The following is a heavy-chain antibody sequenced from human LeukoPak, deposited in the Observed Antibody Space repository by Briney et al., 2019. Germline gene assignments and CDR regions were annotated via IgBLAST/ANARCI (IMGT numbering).Heavy chain of an antibody. J-gene: IGHJ6*02. CDR3: ARVDTSPYYDILTGYYYYYYGMDV. CDR1: GFTFSSYW. Sequence: PGGSLRLSCAASGFTFSSYWMSWVRQAPGKGLEWVANIKQDGSEKYYVDSVKGRFTISRDNAKNSLYLQMNSLRAEDTDVYYCARVDTSPYYDILTGYYYYYYGMDVWGQGTTVTVSS. CDR2: IKQDGSEK. V-gene: IGHV3-7*05. D-gene: IGHD3-9*01.